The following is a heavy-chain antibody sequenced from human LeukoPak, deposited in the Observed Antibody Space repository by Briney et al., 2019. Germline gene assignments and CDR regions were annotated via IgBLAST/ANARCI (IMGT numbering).Heavy chain of an antibody. D-gene: IGHD2-2*01. Sequence: ASVKVSCKASGYTFTSYGISWVRQAPGQGLEWMGWISAYNGNTNYAQKFQGRVTITRNTSISTAYMELRSLRSEDTAVYYCARAQRYCSSTSCSYYFDYWGQGTLVTVSS. CDR3: ARAQRYCSSTSCSYYFDY. CDR1: GYTFTSYG. CDR2: ISAYNGNT. V-gene: IGHV1-18*01. J-gene: IGHJ4*02.